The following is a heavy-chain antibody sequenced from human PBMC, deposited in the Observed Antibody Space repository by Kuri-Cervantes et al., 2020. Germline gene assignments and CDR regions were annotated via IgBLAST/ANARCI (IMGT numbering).Heavy chain of an antibody. CDR3: ARDGSSSGYSRYGMDV. D-gene: IGHD3-22*01. Sequence: GESLKISCAASGFTFRSNGMHWVRQAPGKGLERVAVIWYDGSNKYYADSVKGRFTISRDNSKNTLFLQMNSLRAEDTAVYYCARDGSSSGYSRYGMDVWGQGTTVTVSS. CDR1: GFTFRSNG. CDR2: IWYDGSNK. J-gene: IGHJ6*02. V-gene: IGHV3-33*01.